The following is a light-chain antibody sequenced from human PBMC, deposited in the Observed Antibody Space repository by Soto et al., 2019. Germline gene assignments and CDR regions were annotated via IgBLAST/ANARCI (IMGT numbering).Light chain of an antibody. CDR1: QSVSSN. J-gene: IGKJ1*01. V-gene: IGKV3-15*01. Sequence: EIVMTQPPATLSVSPGERATLSCRASQSVSSNLAWYQQKPGQAPRLLIYGASTRATGIPARFSGSGSGTEFTLTISSLQSEDFAVYYCQQYNNWLPAFGQGTKVDI. CDR2: GAS. CDR3: QQYNNWLPA.